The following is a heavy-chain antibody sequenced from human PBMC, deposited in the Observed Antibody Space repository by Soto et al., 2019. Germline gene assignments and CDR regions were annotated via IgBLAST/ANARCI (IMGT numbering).Heavy chain of an antibody. Sequence: QVQLVQSGAEVKKPGASVKVSCKASGYTFTSYGISWVRQAPGQGLEWMGWISAYNGNTNYAQKLQGRVTMTTDTSTSTAYMELRSLRSDDKAVYYCARVLLSILTGYGFDPWGQGTLVTVSS. D-gene: IGHD3-9*01. J-gene: IGHJ5*02. V-gene: IGHV1-18*01. CDR3: ARVLLSILTGYGFDP. CDR1: GYTFTSYG. CDR2: ISAYNGNT.